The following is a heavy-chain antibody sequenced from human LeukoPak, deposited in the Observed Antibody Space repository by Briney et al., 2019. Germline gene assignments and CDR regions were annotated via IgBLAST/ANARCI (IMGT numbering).Heavy chain of an antibody. Sequence: GGSLRLSCAASGFTFSTYSMNWLRLAPGKGLEWVSSISPDSNYKYYVDSVKGRFTISRDNAKSSLYLQMNSLRAEDTAVYYCASPSDACSGGSCYSLYYYYGMDVWGQGTTVTVSS. J-gene: IGHJ6*02. CDR3: ASPSDACSGGSCYSLYYYYGMDV. V-gene: IGHV3-21*01. CDR1: GFTFSTYS. CDR2: ISPDSNYK. D-gene: IGHD2-15*01.